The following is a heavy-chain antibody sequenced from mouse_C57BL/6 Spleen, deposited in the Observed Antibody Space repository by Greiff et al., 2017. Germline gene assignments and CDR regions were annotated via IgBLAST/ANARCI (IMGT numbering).Heavy chain of an antibody. J-gene: IGHJ1*03. CDR1: GFTFSDYG. CDR2: ISSGSSTN. V-gene: IGHV5-17*01. Sequence: EVHLVESGGGLVKPGGSLKLSCAASGFTFSDYGMHWVRQAPEKGLEWVAYISSGSSTNYYADTLKGRFTISRDNSKNTLFLQITSLRTEDTAMYYCATGYYGSSYVMYFDDWGTGTPVTVSS. D-gene: IGHD1-1*01. CDR3: ATGYYGSSYVMYFDD.